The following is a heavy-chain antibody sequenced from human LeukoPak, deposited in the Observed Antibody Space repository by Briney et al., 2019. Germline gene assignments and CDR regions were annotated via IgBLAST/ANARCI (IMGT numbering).Heavy chain of an antibody. Sequence: ASVKVSCKASGYTFTSYGISWVRRAPGQGLEWMGWISAYNGNTNYAQKLQGRVTMTTDTSTSTAYMELRSLRSDDTAVYYCARAFTLNYYDSSGFHGYYFDYWGQGTLVTVSS. V-gene: IGHV1-18*01. CDR3: ARAFTLNYYDSSGFHGYYFDY. J-gene: IGHJ4*02. CDR2: ISAYNGNT. D-gene: IGHD3-22*01. CDR1: GYTFTSYG.